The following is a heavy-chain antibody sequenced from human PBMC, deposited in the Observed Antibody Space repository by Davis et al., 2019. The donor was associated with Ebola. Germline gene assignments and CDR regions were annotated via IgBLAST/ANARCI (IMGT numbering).Heavy chain of an antibody. J-gene: IGHJ4*02. D-gene: IGHD3-10*01. CDR3: ARLNPNDRGSFDY. CDR1: GGAFSRSY. Sequence: MPSETLSLTCTFSGGAFSRSYWSWIWQPPGKGLEWMGYVSHSGTTKYNPSLKTRVAISKDSSTNQFSLNLNSVSAADSAVYYCARLNPNDRGSFDYWGQGTLVTVSS. V-gene: IGHV4-59*01. CDR2: VSHSGTT.